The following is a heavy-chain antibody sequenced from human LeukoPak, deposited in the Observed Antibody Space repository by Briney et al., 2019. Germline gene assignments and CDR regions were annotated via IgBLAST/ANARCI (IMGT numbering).Heavy chain of an antibody. D-gene: IGHD6-19*01. CDR2: IYYSGST. V-gene: IGHV4-31*03. CDR3: ARAITSSGWYGSNWFDP. J-gene: IGHJ5*02. Sequence: SETLSLTCTVSGGSISSGGYYWSWIRQHPGKGLEWIGYIYYSGSTYYNPSLKSRVTISVDTSKNQFSLKLSSVTAADTAVYYCARAITSSGWYGSNWFDPWGQGTLVTVSS. CDR1: GGSISSGGYY.